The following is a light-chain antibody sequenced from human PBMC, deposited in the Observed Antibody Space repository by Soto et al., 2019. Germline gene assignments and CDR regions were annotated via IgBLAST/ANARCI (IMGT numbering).Light chain of an antibody. Sequence: DIQRTMCPSSLSASLGDRVSITCRASRDISNYLAWYQQKPGQVPRLLISGASTLHSGVPSRFSGSGSGTDFTLTISSLQPEDFATYSCQQSYSIPWTFGQGTKVDI. V-gene: IGKV1-27*01. CDR3: QQSYSIPWT. J-gene: IGKJ1*01. CDR1: RDISNY. CDR2: GAS.